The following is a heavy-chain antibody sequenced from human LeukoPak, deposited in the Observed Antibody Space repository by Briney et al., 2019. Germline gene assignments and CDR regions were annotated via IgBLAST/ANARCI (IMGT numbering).Heavy chain of an antibody. V-gene: IGHV3-21*01. CDR3: ARDLRYYYDSSGFNWFDP. D-gene: IGHD3-22*01. Sequence: PGGSLRLSCAASGFTFSSYSMNWVRQAPGKGLEWVSSISSSSSYIYYADSVKGRFTISRDNAKNSLYLQMNSLRAEDTAVYYCARDLRYYYDSSGFNWFDPWGQGTLVTVSS. CDR1: GFTFSSYS. J-gene: IGHJ5*02. CDR2: ISSSSSYI.